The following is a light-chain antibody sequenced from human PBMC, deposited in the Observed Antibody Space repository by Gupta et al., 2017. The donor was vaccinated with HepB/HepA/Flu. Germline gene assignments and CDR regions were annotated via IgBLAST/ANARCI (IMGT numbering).Light chain of an antibody. V-gene: IGLV3-1*01. CDR2: QDT. CDR3: QAWDSSTYVV. CDR1: KLGDKD. Sequence: SYELTQLPSVSVSPGQTASITCSGDKLGDKDVCWYQQKPGQSPVLVIYQDTKRPSGIPERFSGSNSGNTATLTISGTQAMDEADYYCQAWDSSTYVVFGGGTKLTVL. J-gene: IGLJ2*01.